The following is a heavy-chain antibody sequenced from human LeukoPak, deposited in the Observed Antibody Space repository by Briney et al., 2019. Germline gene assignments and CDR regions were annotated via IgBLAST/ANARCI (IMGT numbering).Heavy chain of an antibody. CDR3: AKENIVGITVSGTSGFDY. CDR2: MSGGGGST. D-gene: IGHD6-19*01. V-gene: IGHV3-23*01. Sequence: GGSLRLSCAASRFTFSSYAMSWVRQAPGKGLEWVSAMSGGGGSTYYADSVKGRFTISRDNSKNTLYQQMNSLRAEDTAVYYCAKENIVGITVSGTSGFDYWGQGTLVTVSS. J-gene: IGHJ4*02. CDR1: RFTFSSYA.